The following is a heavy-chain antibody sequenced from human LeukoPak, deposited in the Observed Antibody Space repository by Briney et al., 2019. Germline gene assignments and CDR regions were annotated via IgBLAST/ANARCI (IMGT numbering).Heavy chain of an antibody. CDR2: ISDNGGRT. Sequence: GGSLRLSCAASGFTFRTYAFAWVRQAPGKGLEWVSGISDNGGRTNYADSVKGRFTISRDNSKNTLFLQMNSLRAEDTAVYYCAKGYYDFWSGYYLSAGAFDYWGQGTLVTVSP. CDR3: AKGYYDFWSGYYLSAGAFDY. J-gene: IGHJ4*02. CDR1: GFTFRTYA. V-gene: IGHV3-23*01. D-gene: IGHD3-3*01.